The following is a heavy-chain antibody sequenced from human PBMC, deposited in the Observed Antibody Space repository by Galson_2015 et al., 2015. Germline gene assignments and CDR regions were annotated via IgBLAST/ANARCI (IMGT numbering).Heavy chain of an antibody. D-gene: IGHD2-21*02. CDR2: ISSSSSTI. Sequence: SLRLSCAASGFTFSSYSMNWVRQAPGKGLEWVSYISSSSSTIYYADSVKGRFTISRDNAKNSLYLQMNSLRDEDTAVYYCARGTLAAYCGGDCYLTVDYWGQGTLVTVSS. V-gene: IGHV3-48*02. J-gene: IGHJ4*02. CDR3: ARGTLAAYCGGDCYLTVDY. CDR1: GFTFSSYS.